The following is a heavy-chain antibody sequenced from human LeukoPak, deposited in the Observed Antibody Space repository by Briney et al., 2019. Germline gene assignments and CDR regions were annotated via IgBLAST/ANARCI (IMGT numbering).Heavy chain of an antibody. CDR3: ARAGRTRITIFGFDP. J-gene: IGHJ5*02. CDR1: GGSISSGSYY. D-gene: IGHD3-3*01. V-gene: IGHV4-61*02. Sequence: SQTLSLTCTVSGGSISSGSYYWSWIRQPAGKGLEWIGRIYTSGSTNYNPSLKSRVAISVDTSKNQFSLKLSSVTAEDTAVYYCARAGRTRITIFGFDPWGQGTLVTVSS. CDR2: IYTSGST.